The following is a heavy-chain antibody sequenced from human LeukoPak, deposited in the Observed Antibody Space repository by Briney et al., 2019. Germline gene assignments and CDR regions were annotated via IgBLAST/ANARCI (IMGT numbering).Heavy chain of an antibody. CDR1: GGSFSGYY. CDR3: ARVRDGSVFEI. V-gene: IGHV4-34*01. J-gene: IGHJ3*02. Sequence: SETLSLTCAVYGGSFSGYYWSLNRTPPGKGLEWIGSISHSWSTYYNPSLKSRVTIFADTSKNQFSLKLSSVTAADTAMYYCARVRDGSVFEIWGQGTMVTVSS. CDR2: ISHSWST. D-gene: IGHD5-24*01.